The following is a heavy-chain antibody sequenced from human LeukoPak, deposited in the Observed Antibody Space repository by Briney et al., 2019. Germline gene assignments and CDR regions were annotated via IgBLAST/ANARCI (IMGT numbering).Heavy chain of an antibody. J-gene: IGHJ6*03. Sequence: PSETLSLTCTVSGYSISSGYYWGWIRQPPGKGLEWIGSIYHSGSTYYNPSLKSRVTISVDTSKNQFSLKLSSVTAADTAVYYCAREATVVTDYYYYMDVWGKGTTVTVSS. D-gene: IGHD4-23*01. CDR1: GYSISSGYY. V-gene: IGHV4-38-2*02. CDR3: AREATVVTDYYYYMDV. CDR2: IYHSGST.